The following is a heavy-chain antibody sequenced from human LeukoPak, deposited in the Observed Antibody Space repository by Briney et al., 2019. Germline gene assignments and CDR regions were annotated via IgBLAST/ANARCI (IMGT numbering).Heavy chain of an antibody. CDR1: GYTLTELS. Sequence: GASVKVSCKVSGYTLTELSMHWVRQAPGKGLEWMGGFDPEDGETIYAQKFQGRVTMTEDISTDTAYMELSSLRSEDTAVYYCATRLPAAMGNWFDPWGQGTLVTVSS. J-gene: IGHJ5*02. CDR3: ATRLPAAMGNWFDP. D-gene: IGHD2-2*01. CDR2: FDPEDGET. V-gene: IGHV1-24*01.